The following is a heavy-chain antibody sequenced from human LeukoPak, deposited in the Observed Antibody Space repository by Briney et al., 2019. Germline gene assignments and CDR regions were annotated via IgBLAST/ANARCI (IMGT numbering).Heavy chain of an antibody. CDR2: ISAYNGNT. CDR3: ARSRPLVYYDSSGYPSYYFDY. Sequence: VASVKVSCKASGGTFSSYAISWVRQAPGQGLEWMGWISAYNGNTNYAQKLQGRVTMTTDTSTSTAYMELRSLRSDDTAVYYCARSRPLVYYDSSGYPSYYFDYWGQGTLVTVSS. D-gene: IGHD3-22*01. CDR1: GGTFSSYA. V-gene: IGHV1-18*01. J-gene: IGHJ4*02.